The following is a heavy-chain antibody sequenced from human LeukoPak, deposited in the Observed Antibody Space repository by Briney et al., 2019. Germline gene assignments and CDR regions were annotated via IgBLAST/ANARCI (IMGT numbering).Heavy chain of an antibody. Sequence: SVKVSCKASGGTFSSYAISWVRQAPGQGLAWMGGIIPMFGTTNYALKFQGRFTITADESTSTAYMELSSLKSEDTAVYYCARVTQRDSNLYGMDVWGQGTTVTVSS. J-gene: IGHJ6*02. D-gene: IGHD4-11*01. CDR3: ARVTQRDSNLYGMDV. CDR1: GGTFSSYA. CDR2: IIPMFGTT. V-gene: IGHV1-69*13.